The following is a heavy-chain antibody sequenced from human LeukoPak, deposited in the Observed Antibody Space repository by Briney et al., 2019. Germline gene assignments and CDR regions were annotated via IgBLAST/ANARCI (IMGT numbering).Heavy chain of an antibody. D-gene: IGHD6-13*01. CDR1: GGSISSSNW. J-gene: IGHJ5*02. CDR2: IYHSGST. Sequence: PSETLSLTCAVSGGSISSSNWWSWVRQPPGKGLEWIGEIYHSGSTNYNLSLKSRVTISVDTSKNQFSLKLSSVTAADTAIYYCARGNLEWAAGTRWFDPWGQGTLVTVSS. CDR3: ARGNLEWAAGTRWFDP. V-gene: IGHV4-4*02.